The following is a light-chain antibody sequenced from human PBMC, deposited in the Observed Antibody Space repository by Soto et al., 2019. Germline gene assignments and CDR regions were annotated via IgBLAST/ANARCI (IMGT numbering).Light chain of an antibody. J-gene: IGKJ1*01. CDR3: QHYNSYSEA. Sequence: IQMNPSPSTMSASVGDRVPITCRASQSISSWLAWYQQKPGKAPKLLIYKASTLKSGVPSRFSGSGSGTEFTLTISSLQPDDFATYYCQHYNSYSEAFGQGTKVDI. V-gene: IGKV1-5*03. CDR1: QSISSW. CDR2: KAS.